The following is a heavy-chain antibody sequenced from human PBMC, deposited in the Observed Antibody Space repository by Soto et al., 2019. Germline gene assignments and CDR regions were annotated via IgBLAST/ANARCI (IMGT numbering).Heavy chain of an antibody. CDR3: AKPRSSLEWPPFDP. CDR2: IKSDGTTA. CDR1: GFTFRSYG. D-gene: IGHD3-3*01. J-gene: IGHJ5*02. V-gene: IGHV3-30-3*02. Sequence: QVKLVESGVGVVLPGRSRRLSRVTSGFTFRSYGMHWVRQSPDKGLEWVAAIKSDGTTADYIESVKGRFFISRDNSKKTVYLQMNNLRPEDTGIYYCAKPRSSLEWPPFDPWGQGTLVTVSS.